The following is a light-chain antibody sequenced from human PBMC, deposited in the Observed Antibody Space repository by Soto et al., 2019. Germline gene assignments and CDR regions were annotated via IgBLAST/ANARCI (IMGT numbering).Light chain of an antibody. CDR2: DAS. CDR3: QQYDNLPPYT. V-gene: IGKV1-33*01. CDR1: QDISNY. J-gene: IGKJ2*01. Sequence: DIQMTQSPSSLFAFVGDRVTITCQAGQDISNYLNWYQQKPGKAPKLLIYDASNLETGVPSRFSGSGSGTDFTFTISSLQPEDIATYYCQQYDNLPPYTFGQGTKLEIK.